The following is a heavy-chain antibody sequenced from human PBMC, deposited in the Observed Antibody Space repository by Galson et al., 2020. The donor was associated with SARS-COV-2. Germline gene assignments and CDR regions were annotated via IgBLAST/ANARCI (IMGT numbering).Heavy chain of an antibody. Sequence: ASETLSLTCGVSGVSIRSGCYYWGWVRQSPAKGLQWIGSVNNCDGSLHHNPSLRSRVTMSLDSSNNQYFLQLSSVTASDTAIYYCARDTGWWQIDSWGQGILVTVST. D-gene: IGHD2-15*01. CDR2: VNNCDGSL. J-gene: IGHJ5*01. CDR1: GVSIRSGCYY. V-gene: IGHV4-39*07. CDR3: ARDTGWWQIDS.